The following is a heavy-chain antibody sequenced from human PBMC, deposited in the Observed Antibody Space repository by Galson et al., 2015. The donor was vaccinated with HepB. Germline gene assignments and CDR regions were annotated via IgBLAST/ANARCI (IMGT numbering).Heavy chain of an antibody. J-gene: IGHJ4*02. Sequence: SLRLSCAASGFEFSMYSMNWVRQAPGKGLEWISYISGNRGRIDYADSVQGRFTISRDNARNSMYLQMRSLKDEDTAVYFCTRGDGADSWYSEFWGQGTLVTVSS. D-gene: IGHD1-26*01. CDR2: ISGNRGRI. CDR3: TRGDGADSWYSEF. CDR1: GFEFSMYS. V-gene: IGHV3-48*02.